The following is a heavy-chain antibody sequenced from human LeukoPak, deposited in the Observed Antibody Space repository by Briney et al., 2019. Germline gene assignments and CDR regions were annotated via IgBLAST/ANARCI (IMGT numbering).Heavy chain of an antibody. D-gene: IGHD4-11*01. J-gene: IGHJ6*03. CDR1: GFTFSSYA. CDR2: ISYDGSNK. Sequence: GRSLRLSCAASGFTFSSYAMHWVRQAPGKGLEWVAVISYDGSNKYYADSVKGRFTISRDNSKNTLYLQMNSLRAEDTAVYYCAREGSNYDYYYYMDVWGKGTTVTVSS. V-gene: IGHV3-30*01. CDR3: AREGSNYDYYYYMDV.